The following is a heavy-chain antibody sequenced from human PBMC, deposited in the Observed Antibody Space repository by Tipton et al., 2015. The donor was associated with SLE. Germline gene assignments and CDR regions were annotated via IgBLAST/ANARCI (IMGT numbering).Heavy chain of an antibody. J-gene: IGHJ5*02. Sequence: TLSLTCAVYGGSFSGYYWSWIRQPPGKGLEWIGETNHSGSTKYSPSLKSRVTISVDTSKNQFSLKLSFVTAADTAVYYCAVGYCSGGSCYSGGWFDPWGQGTLVTVSS. D-gene: IGHD2-15*01. CDR3: AVGYCSGGSCYSGGWFDP. CDR1: GGSFSGYY. CDR2: TNHSGST. V-gene: IGHV4-34*01.